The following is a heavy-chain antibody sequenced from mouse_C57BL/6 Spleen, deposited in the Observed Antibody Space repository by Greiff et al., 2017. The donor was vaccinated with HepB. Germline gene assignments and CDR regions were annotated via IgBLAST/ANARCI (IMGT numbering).Heavy chain of an antibody. D-gene: IGHD2-3*01. Sequence: EVMLVESGGSLVKPGGSLKLSCAASGFTFSDYGMHWVRQAPEKGLEWVAYISSGSSTIYYADTVKGRFTISRDNAKNTLFLQMTSLRSEDTAMYYCARHPYDGYFAWFAYWGQGTLVTVSA. J-gene: IGHJ3*01. CDR1: GFTFSDYG. V-gene: IGHV5-17*01. CDR2: ISSGSSTI. CDR3: ARHPYDGYFAWFAY.